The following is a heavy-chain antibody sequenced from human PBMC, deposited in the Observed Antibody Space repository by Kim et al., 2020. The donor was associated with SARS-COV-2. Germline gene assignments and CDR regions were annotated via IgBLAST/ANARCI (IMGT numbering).Heavy chain of an antibody. D-gene: IGHD2-15*01. V-gene: IGHV3-74*01. CDR3: IRDNIRPGDL. CDR2: IDSDGSIT. CDR1: GFAFSPYW. J-gene: IGHJ3*01. Sequence: GGSLRLSCAASGFAFSPYWMHWVRQGPCQGLMWVSQIDSDGSITTYADAVLGRFTISRDNAKNTLYLQMSSLRVEDTAMYYCIRDNIRPGDLWGQGVMVTVSS.